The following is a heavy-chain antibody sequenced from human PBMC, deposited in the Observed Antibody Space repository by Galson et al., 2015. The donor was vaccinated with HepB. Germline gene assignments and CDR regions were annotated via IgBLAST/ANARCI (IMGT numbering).Heavy chain of an antibody. CDR2: INPSGGST. CDR3: ASSTGDRVAGAFDI. CDR1: GYTFTSYY. V-gene: IGHV1-46*04. Sequence: SVNVSCKASGYTFTSYYMHWVRQAPGQGLEWMGIINPSGGSTSYAQKLQGRVTMTRDTSTSTVYMELSSLRSEDTAVYYCASSTGDRVAGAFDIWGQGTMVTVSS. J-gene: IGHJ3*02. D-gene: IGHD6-19*01.